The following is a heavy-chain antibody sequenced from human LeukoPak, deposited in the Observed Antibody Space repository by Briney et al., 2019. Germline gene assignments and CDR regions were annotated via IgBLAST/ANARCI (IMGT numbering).Heavy chain of an antibody. Sequence: ASVTVSCKASGYTFTGYFIHWVRQAPGQGLEWVGRINTDNGGTNYAQKFQGSVTMTRDTSVTTAYMELSGLRSDDTAVYFCARDGTSYYYDSSGYSHYYSYYMDVWGKGTTITVSS. CDR2: INTDNGGT. J-gene: IGHJ6*03. V-gene: IGHV1-2*06. CDR3: ARDGTSYYYDSSGYSHYYSYYMDV. D-gene: IGHD3-22*01. CDR1: GYTFTGYF.